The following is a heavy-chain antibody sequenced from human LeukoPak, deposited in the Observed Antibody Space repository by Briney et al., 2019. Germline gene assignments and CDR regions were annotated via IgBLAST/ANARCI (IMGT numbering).Heavy chain of an antibody. V-gene: IGHV1-8*03. CDR2: MNPNSGNT. Sequence: ASVKVSCKASGYTFTSYDINWVRQATGQGLEWMGWMNPNSGNTGYAQKFQGRVTITRNTSISTAYMELSSLRSEDTAVYYCARGGKLFRTYYDFWSGYDYWGQGTLVTVSP. J-gene: IGHJ4*02. CDR1: GYTFTSYD. CDR3: ARGGKLFRTYYDFWSGYDY. D-gene: IGHD3-3*01.